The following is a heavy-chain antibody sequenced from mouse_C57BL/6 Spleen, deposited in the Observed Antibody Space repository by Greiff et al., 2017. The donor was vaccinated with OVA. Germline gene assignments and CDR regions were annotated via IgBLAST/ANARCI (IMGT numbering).Heavy chain of an antibody. CDR1: GYAFSSSW. V-gene: IGHV1-82*01. CDR3: AEGGTPYAMDY. D-gene: IGHD2-14*01. Sequence: VQLQQSGPELVKPGASVKISCKASGYAFSSSWMNWVKQRPGKGLEWIGRIYPGDGDTNYNGKFKGKATLTADKSSSTAYMQLSSLTSEDSAVYFCAEGGTPYAMDYWGQGTSVTVSS. J-gene: IGHJ4*01. CDR2: IYPGDGDT.